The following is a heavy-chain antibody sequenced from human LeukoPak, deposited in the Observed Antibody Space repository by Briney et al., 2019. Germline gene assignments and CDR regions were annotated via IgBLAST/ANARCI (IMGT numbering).Heavy chain of an antibody. V-gene: IGHV1-24*01. J-gene: IGHJ3*02. D-gene: IGHD3-22*01. Sequence: GASVKVSFKVSGYTLTELSMHWVRQAPGKGLEWMGGFDPEDGETIYAQKFQGRVTITEDTSTDTAYMELRSLRSEDTAVYYCATDLDSSGYYAAFDIWGQGTMVTVSS. CDR3: ATDLDSSGYYAAFDI. CDR2: FDPEDGET. CDR1: GYTLTELS.